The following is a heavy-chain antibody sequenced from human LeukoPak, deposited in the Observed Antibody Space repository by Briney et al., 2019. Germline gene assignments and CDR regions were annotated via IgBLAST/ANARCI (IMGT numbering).Heavy chain of an antibody. CDR3: VRDCTLYSNYGCFDY. J-gene: IGHJ4*02. Sequence: GGSLRLSCAASGYTFNNYGIHWVRQAPGKGLEWVAFIRRDGRNENYADSVKGRFTISRDNSKNTVYLQMSSLRAEDTAVFYCVRDCTLYSNYGCFDYWGQGILVTVSS. V-gene: IGHV3-30*02. CDR2: IRRDGRNE. CDR1: GYTFNNYG. D-gene: IGHD2-8*01.